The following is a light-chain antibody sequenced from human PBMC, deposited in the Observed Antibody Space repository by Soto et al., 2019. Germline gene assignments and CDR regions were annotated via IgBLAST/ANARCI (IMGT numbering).Light chain of an antibody. Sequence: QSVLTQPPSASGTPGQRVTISCSGGGSNIGTNTVNWYRQLPGTAPKLVIFGDNQRPSGVPDRFSGSKSGTSASLAISGLQSEDEADSYCAAWDGSLNNVLFGGGTKVTVL. V-gene: IGLV1-44*01. CDR3: AAWDGSLNNVL. CDR2: GDN. CDR1: GSNIGTNT. J-gene: IGLJ2*01.